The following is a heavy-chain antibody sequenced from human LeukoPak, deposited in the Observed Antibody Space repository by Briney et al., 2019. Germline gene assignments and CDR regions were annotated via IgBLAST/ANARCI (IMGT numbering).Heavy chain of an antibody. V-gene: IGHV1-18*01. CDR1: GYTFTSYG. CDR2: ISAYNGNT. CDR3: ARIRFYSSSWPALGYYYMDF. Sequence: ASVKVSCKASGYTFTSYGISWVRQAPGQGLEWMGWISAYNGNTNYAQKLQGRVTMTTDTSTSTAYMELRSLRSDDTAVYYCARIRFYSSSWPALGYYYMDFWGKGTTVTVSS. J-gene: IGHJ6*03. D-gene: IGHD6-13*01.